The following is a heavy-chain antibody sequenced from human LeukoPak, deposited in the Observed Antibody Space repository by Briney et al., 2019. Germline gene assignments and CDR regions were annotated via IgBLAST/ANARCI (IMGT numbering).Heavy chain of an antibody. CDR2: MNPNSGNT. V-gene: IGHV1-8*02. CDR3: ARGSYYYDSSGPSGDY. Sequence: VASVKVSCKASGYTFTSYYMHWVRQAPGQGLEWMGWMNPNSGNTGYAQKFQGRVTMTRNTSISTAYMELSSLRSEDTAVYYCARGSYYYDSSGPSGDYWGQGTLVTVSS. D-gene: IGHD3-22*01. CDR1: GYTFTSYY. J-gene: IGHJ4*02.